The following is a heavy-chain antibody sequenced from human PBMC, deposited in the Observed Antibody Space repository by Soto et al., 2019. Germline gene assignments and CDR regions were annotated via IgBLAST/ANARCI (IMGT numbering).Heavy chain of an antibody. Sequence: PSETLSLTCSVSGDSISTVDYFWAWIRQPPGQALEYIGYIYKSTTTYYNPSFESRVAISLDTSKSQFSLTVTSVTAADTAVYYCACYDFWSGIGGYYYGMDVWGQGTTVTVSS. V-gene: IGHV4-30-4*01. CDR1: GDSISTVDYF. CDR3: ACYDFWSGIGGYYYGMDV. J-gene: IGHJ6*02. D-gene: IGHD3-3*01. CDR2: IYKSTTT.